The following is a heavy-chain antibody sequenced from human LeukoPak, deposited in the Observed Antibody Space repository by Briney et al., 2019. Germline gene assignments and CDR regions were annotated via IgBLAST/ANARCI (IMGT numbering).Heavy chain of an antibody. Sequence: GGSLRLSCAASGFTFSSYWMSWVRQAPGKGLEWVANIKQDGSEKHYVDSVKGRFTISRDNAKNSLYLQMNSLRAEDTALYYCAKDVYSSGTGYFDYWGQGTLVTVSS. J-gene: IGHJ4*02. CDR1: GFTFSSYW. V-gene: IGHV3-7*03. D-gene: IGHD6-19*01. CDR3: AKDVYSSGTGYFDY. CDR2: IKQDGSEK.